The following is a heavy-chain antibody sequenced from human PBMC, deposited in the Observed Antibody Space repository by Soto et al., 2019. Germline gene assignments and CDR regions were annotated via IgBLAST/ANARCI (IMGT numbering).Heavy chain of an antibody. V-gene: IGHV3-9*01. CDR2: ISWNSGSI. CDR1: GFTFDDYA. D-gene: IGHD4-17*01. Sequence: EVQLVESGGGLVQPGRFLRLSCAASGFTFDDYAMHWVRQAPGKGLEWVSGISWNSGSIGYADSVKGRFTISRDNAKNSLYLQMNSLRAEDTALYYCAKTRHDYSGPSYYYYMDVWGKGTTVTVSS. CDR3: AKTRHDYSGPSYYYYMDV. J-gene: IGHJ6*03.